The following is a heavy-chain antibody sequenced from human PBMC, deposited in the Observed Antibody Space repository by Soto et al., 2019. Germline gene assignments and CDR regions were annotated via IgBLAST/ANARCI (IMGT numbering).Heavy chain of an antibody. Sequence: GGSLRLSCAASGFTFSSYWMSWVRQAPGKGLEWVANIKQDGSEKYYVDSVKGRFTISRDNAKNSLYLQMNSLRAEDTVVYYCAGEWSGIVVVVAASLYAFDIWGQGTMVTVSS. CDR1: GFTFSSYW. D-gene: IGHD2-15*01. J-gene: IGHJ3*02. CDR3: AGEWSGIVVVVAASLYAFDI. CDR2: IKQDGSEK. V-gene: IGHV3-7*01.